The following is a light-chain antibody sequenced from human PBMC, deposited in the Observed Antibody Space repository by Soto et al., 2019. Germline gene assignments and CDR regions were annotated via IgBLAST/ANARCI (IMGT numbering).Light chain of an antibody. V-gene: IGLV2-14*01. CDR1: SSDVGGYSW. J-gene: IGLJ2*01. CDR2: EVI. CDR3: SSYTSSTTSVI. Sequence: QSALTQPASVSGSPGQSITISCTGTSSDVGGYSWVSWYRQYPGKAPKLIIFEVIHRSSGVSNRFSGSKSGNTASLTISGLQTEDEADYYCSSYTSSTTSVIFGGGTKVTVL.